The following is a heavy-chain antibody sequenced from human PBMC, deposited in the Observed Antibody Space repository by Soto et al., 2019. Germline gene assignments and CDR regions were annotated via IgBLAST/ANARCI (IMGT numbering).Heavy chain of an antibody. CDR3: ARDRGYYDILTGYYNLSYFDY. D-gene: IGHD3-9*01. Sequence: SETLSLTCTVSGGSISSGDYYWSWIRQPPGKGLEWIGYIYYSGSTYYNPSLKSRVTISVDTSKNQFSLKLSSVTAADTAVYYCARDRGYYDILTGYYNLSYFDYWGQGTLVTVSS. J-gene: IGHJ4*02. CDR1: GGSISSGDYY. CDR2: IYYSGST. V-gene: IGHV4-30-4*01.